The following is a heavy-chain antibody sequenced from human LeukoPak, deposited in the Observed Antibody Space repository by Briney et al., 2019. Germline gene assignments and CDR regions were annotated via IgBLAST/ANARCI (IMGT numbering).Heavy chain of an antibody. D-gene: IGHD2-15*01. V-gene: IGHV3-23*01. Sequence: SGGSLRLSCAASGFTFSSYGMSWVRQAPGKGLEWVSAISGSGGSTYYADSVKGRFTISRDNSKNTLYLQMNSLRAEDTAVYYCAKAIDIVSWFDPWGQGTLVTVSS. J-gene: IGHJ5*02. CDR2: ISGSGGST. CDR1: GFTFSSYG. CDR3: AKAIDIVSWFDP.